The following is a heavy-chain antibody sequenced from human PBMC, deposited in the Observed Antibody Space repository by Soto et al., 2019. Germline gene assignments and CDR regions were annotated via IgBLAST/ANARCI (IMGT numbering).Heavy chain of an antibody. J-gene: IGHJ6*02. Sequence: PSVKVSCKASGGTFSSYAISWVRQAPGQGLEWMGGIIPIFGTANYAQKFQGRVTITADESTSTAYMELSSLRSEDTAVYYCARERSYGMDVWGQGTTVTVSS. CDR3: ARERSYGMDV. CDR2: IIPIFGTA. CDR1: GGTFSSYA. V-gene: IGHV1-69*13.